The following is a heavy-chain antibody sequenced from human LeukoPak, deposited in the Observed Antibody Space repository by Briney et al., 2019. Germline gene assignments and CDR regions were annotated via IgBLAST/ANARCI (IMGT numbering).Heavy chain of an antibody. V-gene: IGHV4-59*01. D-gene: IGHD6-13*01. J-gene: IGHJ4*02. CDR1: GGSIRSYD. CDR2: LYYSGST. CDR3: AAGTHSSSWEPTY. Sequence: SETLSLTCTVSGGSIRSYDWSWIRQPPGKGLEWIGYLYYSGSTNYNPSLKSRVTISVDTSKNQLSLKLSSVTAADTAVYYCAAGTHSSSWEPTYWGQGTLVTVSS.